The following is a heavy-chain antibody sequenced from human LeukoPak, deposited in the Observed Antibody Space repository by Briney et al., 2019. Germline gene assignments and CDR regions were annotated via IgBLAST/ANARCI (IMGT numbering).Heavy chain of an antibody. CDR2: INPNSGGT. CDR1: GYTFTGYY. Sequence: ASVKVSCKASGYTFTGYYMHWVRQAPGQGLEWMGWINPNSGGTNYAQKFQGRVTRTRDTSISTAYMELSRLRSDDTAVYYCARDSDIVVVVAAPGDYWGQGTLVTVSS. D-gene: IGHD2-15*01. V-gene: IGHV1-2*02. CDR3: ARDSDIVVVVAAPGDY. J-gene: IGHJ4*02.